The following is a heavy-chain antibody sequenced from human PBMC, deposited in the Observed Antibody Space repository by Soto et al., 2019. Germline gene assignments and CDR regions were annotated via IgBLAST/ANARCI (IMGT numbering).Heavy chain of an antibody. V-gene: IGHV3-30-3*01. CDR1: GFTFSSYA. Sequence: QVQLVESGGGVVQPGRSLRLSCAASGFTFSSYAMHWVLQAPGKGLEWVAVISYDGSNKYYADSVKGRFTISRDNSKNTLYLQMNSLRAEDTAVYYCARSVAAKTYFDYWGQGTLVTVSS. CDR3: ARSVAAKTYFDY. CDR2: ISYDGSNK. D-gene: IGHD6-13*01. J-gene: IGHJ4*02.